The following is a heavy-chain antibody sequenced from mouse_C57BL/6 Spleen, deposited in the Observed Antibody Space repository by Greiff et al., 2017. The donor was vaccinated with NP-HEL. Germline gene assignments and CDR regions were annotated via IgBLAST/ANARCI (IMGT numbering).Heavy chain of an antibody. CDR3: ARSTVITTVVAGYWYFDV. D-gene: IGHD1-1*01. CDR1: GYSFTGYY. CDR2: INPSTGGT. J-gene: IGHJ1*03. Sequence: VQLQQSGPELVKPGASVKISCKASGYSFTGYYMNWVKQSPEKSLEWIGEINPSTGGTTYNQKFKAKATLTVDKSSSTAYMQLKSLTSEDAAVYYCARSTVITTVVAGYWYFDVWGTGTTVTVSS. V-gene: IGHV1-42*01.